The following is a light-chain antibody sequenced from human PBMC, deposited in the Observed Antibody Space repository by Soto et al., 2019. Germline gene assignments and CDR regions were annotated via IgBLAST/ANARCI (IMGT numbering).Light chain of an antibody. CDR1: SSDVGGYNY. V-gene: IGLV2-14*03. CDR3: CSYAGSYTFK. CDR2: EVT. Sequence: QSVLTQPASVSGSPGQSLTISCTGTSSDVGGYNYVSWYQQHPGKAPKLLIYEVTNRPSGVSDRFSASKFGSTASLTISGLQADDEADYYCCSYAGSYTFKFAGGTQLTVL. J-gene: IGLJ2*01.